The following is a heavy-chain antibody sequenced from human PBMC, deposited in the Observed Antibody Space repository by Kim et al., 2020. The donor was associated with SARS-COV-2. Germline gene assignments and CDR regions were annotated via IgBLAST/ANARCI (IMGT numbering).Heavy chain of an antibody. CDR3: ARVSGYENYYYYYGMDV. Sequence: VKGRFTISRDNAKNTLYLQMNSLRAEDTAVYYCARVSGYENYYYYYGMDVWGQGTTVTVSS. D-gene: IGHD5-12*01. V-gene: IGHV3-74*01. J-gene: IGHJ6*02.